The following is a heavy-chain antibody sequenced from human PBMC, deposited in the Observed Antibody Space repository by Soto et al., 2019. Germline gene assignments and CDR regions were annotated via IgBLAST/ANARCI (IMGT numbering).Heavy chain of an antibody. D-gene: IGHD4-17*01. J-gene: IGHJ4*02. CDR2: ISGNGEII. Sequence: GGSLRLSCAASGFTFGNYALTWIRRAPGKGLEWISYISGNGEIIQYAASARGRFTISRDNAENSVYLEMDRLRAEDTALYYCARDVDADFRTDFDYWGRGTLVTVSS. CDR1: GFTFGNYA. V-gene: IGHV3-11*01. CDR3: ARDVDADFRTDFDY.